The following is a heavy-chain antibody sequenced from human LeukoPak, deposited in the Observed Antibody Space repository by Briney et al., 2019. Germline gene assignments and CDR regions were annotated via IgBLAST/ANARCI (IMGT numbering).Heavy chain of an antibody. V-gene: IGHV3-23*01. CDR3: TTRTTGSVLPLDTFDI. CDR2: ISSSGDST. D-gene: IGHD1-1*01. Sequence: PGGSLRLSCVASGFTFSTYPISWVRQAPGKGLEWVSAISSSGDSTYYADPVKGRFTISRDNSKNALYLQMNSLKTEDTAVYYCTTRTTGSVLPLDTFDIWGQGTMVTVSS. J-gene: IGHJ3*02. CDR1: GFTFSTYP.